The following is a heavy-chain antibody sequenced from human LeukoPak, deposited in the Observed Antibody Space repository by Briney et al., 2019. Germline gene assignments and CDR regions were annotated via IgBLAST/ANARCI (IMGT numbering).Heavy chain of an antibody. V-gene: IGHV4-39*07. Sequence: PSETLSLTCTVSGGSISGSSYYWGWIRQPPGKGLEWIGSIYYGGSTNYNPSLKSRVTISVDTSKNQFSLKLSSVTAADTAVYYCARGDGFLFDYWGQGTLVTVSS. CDR1: GGSISGSSYY. D-gene: IGHD5-24*01. CDR2: IYYGGST. CDR3: ARGDGFLFDY. J-gene: IGHJ4*02.